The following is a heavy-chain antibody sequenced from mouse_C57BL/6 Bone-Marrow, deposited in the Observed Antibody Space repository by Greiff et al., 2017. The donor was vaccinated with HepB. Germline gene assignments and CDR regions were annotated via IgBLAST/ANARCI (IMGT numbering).Heavy chain of an antibody. CDR3: ARRDGNYVGYYAMDY. D-gene: IGHD2-1*01. CDR1: GFTFSSYT. J-gene: IGHJ4*01. Sequence: EVMLVESGGGLVKPGGSLKLSCAASGFTFSSYTMSWVRQTPEKRLEWVATISGGGGNTYYPDSVKGRFTISRDNAKNTLYLQMSSLRSEDTALYYCARRDGNYVGYYAMDYWGQGTSVTVSS. CDR2: ISGGGGNT. V-gene: IGHV5-9*01.